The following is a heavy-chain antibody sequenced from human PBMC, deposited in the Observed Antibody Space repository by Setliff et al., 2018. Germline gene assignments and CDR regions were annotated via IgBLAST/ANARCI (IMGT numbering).Heavy chain of an antibody. J-gene: IGHJ4*02. CDR2: IYYSGST. CDR1: GGSISSSSYY. D-gene: IGHD3-22*01. Sequence: SETLSLTCTVSGGSISSSSYYWGWIRQPPGKGLEWIGSIYYSGSTYYNPSLKSRVTISVDTSKNQFSLKLSSVSAADTAVYYCARARSGDYSDSTGYLDYWGQGTLVTVSS. V-gene: IGHV4-39*01. CDR3: ARARSGDYSDSTGYLDY.